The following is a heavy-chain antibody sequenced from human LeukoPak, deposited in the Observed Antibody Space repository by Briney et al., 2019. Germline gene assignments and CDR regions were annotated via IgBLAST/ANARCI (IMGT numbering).Heavy chain of an antibody. CDR1: GFTFSNYF. D-gene: IGHD2/OR15-2a*01. CDR2: ITGDGSST. Sequence: GGSLRLSCTASGFTFSNYFTHWVRQVPGEGPVWVSRITGDGSSTSYADSVKGRFTISRDNAKNTLYLQMNSLRAEDTALYYCVRLYAYWGQGTLVTVSS. CDR3: VRLYAY. J-gene: IGHJ4*02. V-gene: IGHV3-74*01.